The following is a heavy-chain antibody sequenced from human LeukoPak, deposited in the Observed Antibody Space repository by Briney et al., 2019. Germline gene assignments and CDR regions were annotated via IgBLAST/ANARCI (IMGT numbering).Heavy chain of an antibody. J-gene: IGHJ6*03. D-gene: IGHD6-19*01. CDR2: YHIENT. CDR3: ARLWDSTGLYFYYYMDV. CDR1: GVSIRGDTYY. Sequence: PSETLSLTCTVSGVSIRGDTYYWGWIRQPPGKGLEWIGNYHIENTYYNPSLKSRVTISEDTSKNQFSLRVNSVTAADTAVYYCARLWDSTGLYFYYYMDVWGEGTTVTVSS. V-gene: IGHV4-39*01.